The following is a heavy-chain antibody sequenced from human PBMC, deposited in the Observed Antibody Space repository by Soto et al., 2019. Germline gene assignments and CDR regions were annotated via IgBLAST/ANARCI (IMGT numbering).Heavy chain of an antibody. J-gene: IGHJ6*02. CDR3: ARDCLVRAYYYSGMDV. D-gene: IGHD3-10*01. CDR2: ISSSSSYI. CDR1: GFTFSSYS. V-gene: IGHV3-21*01. Sequence: PGGSLRLSCAASGFTFSSYSMNWVRQAPGKGLEWVSSISSSSSYIYYADSVKGRFTISRDNAKNSLYLQMNSLRAEDTAVYYCARDCLVRAYYYSGMDVWGQGTTVTVSS.